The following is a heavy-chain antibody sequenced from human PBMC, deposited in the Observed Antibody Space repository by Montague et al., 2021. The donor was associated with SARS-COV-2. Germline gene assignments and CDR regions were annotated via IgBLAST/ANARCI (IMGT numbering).Heavy chain of an antibody. V-gene: IGHV4-34*01. D-gene: IGHD2-2*01. CDR2: INHSGST. CDR1: GGSFSGYY. Sequence: SETLSLTCTVYGGSFSGYYWSWIRQPPGKGLERIGEINHSGSTNYNPSHKSRVTISVDTSKNQFSLKLSSVTAADTAVYYCTREGYQVLWSDYYYYGMDVWGQGTTVTVSS. J-gene: IGHJ6*02. CDR3: TREGYQVLWSDYYYYGMDV.